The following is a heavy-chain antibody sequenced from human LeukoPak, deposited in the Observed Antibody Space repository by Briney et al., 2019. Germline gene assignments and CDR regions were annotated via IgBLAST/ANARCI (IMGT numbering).Heavy chain of an antibody. Sequence: PGGSLRLSCVASGVTLSNYAMNWVRQAPGKGLEWVSSINSKSRYIYYADSLKGRFTISRDNGKNSVYLQMNSLRAEDTAVYFCARADSSSSRLDCWGQGTLVTVSS. CDR3: ARADSSSSRLDC. D-gene: IGHD6-6*01. CDR2: INSKSRYI. CDR1: GVTLSNYA. J-gene: IGHJ4*02. V-gene: IGHV3-21*01.